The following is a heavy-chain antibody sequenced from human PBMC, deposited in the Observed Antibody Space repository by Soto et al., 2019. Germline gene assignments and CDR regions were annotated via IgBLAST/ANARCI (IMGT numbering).Heavy chain of an antibody. CDR1: GFTFSSYW. CDR3: AREEADSSADLIDP. V-gene: IGHV3-7*01. J-gene: IGHJ5*02. D-gene: IGHD6-19*01. Sequence: EVQLVESGGGLVQPGGSLRLSCAASGFTFSSYWMSWVRQARGKGLEWVANIKQDGSEKYYVDSVKGRFTISRDNAKNSLYLQMNSLRAEDTAVYYCAREEADSSADLIDPWGQGTLVTVSS. CDR2: IKQDGSEK.